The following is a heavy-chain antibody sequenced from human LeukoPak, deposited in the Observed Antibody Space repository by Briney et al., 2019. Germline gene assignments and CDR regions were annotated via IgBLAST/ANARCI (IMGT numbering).Heavy chain of an antibody. CDR2: INRYGGT. Sequence: SETLSLTCAVYGGSFTEYYWNWIRQTPEMGLEWIGDINRYGGTDYNPSLKSRVTISVDTSKIQFSLRLGSVTAADSAIYYCAREHGQNRGAFDVWGQGTMLIVSS. V-gene: IGHV4-34*01. D-gene: IGHD1-14*01. J-gene: IGHJ3*01. CDR1: GGSFTEYY. CDR3: AREHGQNRGAFDV.